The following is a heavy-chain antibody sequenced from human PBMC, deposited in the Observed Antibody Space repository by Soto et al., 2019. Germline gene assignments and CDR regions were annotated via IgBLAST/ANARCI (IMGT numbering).Heavy chain of an antibody. CDR3: ATRSPAFDY. CDR2: MNTDSGKT. CDR1: GYTFTSYD. V-gene: IGHV1-8*01. Sequence: ASVKVSCKASGYTFTSYDINWVRQATGQGLEWMGWMNTDSGKTGYAQKFQGRVTMTTDTSTSTAYLELRSLRSDDTAVYYCATRSPAFDYWGQGTLVTVSS. J-gene: IGHJ4*02.